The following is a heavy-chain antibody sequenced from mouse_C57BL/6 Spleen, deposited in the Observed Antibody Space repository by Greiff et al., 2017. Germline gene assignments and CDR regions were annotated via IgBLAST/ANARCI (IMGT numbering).Heavy chain of an antibody. D-gene: IGHD2-12*01. V-gene: IGHV1-55*01. CDR2: IYPGSGST. J-gene: IGHJ2*01. CDR3: ARSRAYDGIDY. Sequence: VQLQQPGAELVKPGASVKMSCKASGYTFTSYWITWVKQRPGQGLEWIGDIYPGSGSTNYNEKFKGKATVTVDTSSSTAYMQLSSLTSEDSAVYDCARSRAYDGIDYWGQGTTLTVSS. CDR1: GYTFTSYW.